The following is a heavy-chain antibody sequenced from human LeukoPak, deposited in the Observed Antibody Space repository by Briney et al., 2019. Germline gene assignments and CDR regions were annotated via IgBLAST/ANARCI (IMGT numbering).Heavy chain of an antibody. J-gene: IGHJ4*02. CDR3: ATERLQKDTIFGVVIYTFDY. V-gene: IGHV1-24*01. CDR2: FDPEDGET. Sequence: ASVKVSCKVSGYILTQLSMHWVRQAPGKGLEWMGGFDPEDGETIYAQKFQGRVTMTEDTSTDTAYMELSSLRSEDTAVYYCATERLQKDTIFGVVIYTFDYWGQATLVTVSS. D-gene: IGHD3-3*01. CDR1: GYILTQLS.